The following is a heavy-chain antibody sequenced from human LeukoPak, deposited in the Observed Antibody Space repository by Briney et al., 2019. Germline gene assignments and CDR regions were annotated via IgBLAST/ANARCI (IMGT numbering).Heavy chain of an antibody. J-gene: IGHJ4*02. CDR3: ARDGQQWLVPGYYFDY. D-gene: IGHD6-19*01. CDR2: ISFDGTNK. CDR1: GFTFSIYG. V-gene: IGHV3-30*03. Sequence: GGSLRLSCAASGFTFSIYGIHWVRQAPGKGLEWVSVISFDGTNKLYADSVKGRFTISRDNSKNTLYLQMNSLRAEDTAVYYCARDGQQWLVPGYYFDYWGQGTLVTVSS.